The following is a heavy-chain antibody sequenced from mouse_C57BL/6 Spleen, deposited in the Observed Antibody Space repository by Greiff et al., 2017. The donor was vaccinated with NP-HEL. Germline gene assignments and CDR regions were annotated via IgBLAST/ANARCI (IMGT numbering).Heavy chain of an antibody. Sequence: VQLQQSGAELVRPGTSVKVSCKASGYAFTNYLIEWVKQRPGQGLEWIGVINPGSGGTNYNEKFKGKATLTADKSSSTAYMQLSSLTSEDSAVYFCARESDYGSSIFDYWGQGTTLTVSS. CDR2: INPGSGGT. J-gene: IGHJ2*01. CDR3: ARESDYGSSIFDY. V-gene: IGHV1-54*01. CDR1: GYAFTNYL. D-gene: IGHD1-1*01.